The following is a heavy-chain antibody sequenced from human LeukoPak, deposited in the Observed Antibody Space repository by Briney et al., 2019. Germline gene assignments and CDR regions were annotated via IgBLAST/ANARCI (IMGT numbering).Heavy chain of an antibody. V-gene: IGHV4-59*08. CDR3: ARHMRSNYDVPHYYYGMDV. CDR2: IYYSGST. Sequence: SETLSLTCTVSGGSIRSYYWSWIRQPPGKGLEWIGYIYYSGSTNYNPSLKSRVTISVDTSKNQFSLKLSSVTAADTAVYYCARHMRSNYDVPHYYYGMDVWGQGTTVTVSS. J-gene: IGHJ6*02. CDR1: GGSIRSYY. D-gene: IGHD4-11*01.